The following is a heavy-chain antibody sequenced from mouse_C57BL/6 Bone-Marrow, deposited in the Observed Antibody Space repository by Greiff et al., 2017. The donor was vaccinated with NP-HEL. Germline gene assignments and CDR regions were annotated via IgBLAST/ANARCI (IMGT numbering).Heavy chain of an antibody. CDR2: ISYDGSN. J-gene: IGHJ3*01. V-gene: IGHV3-6*01. CDR1: GYSITSGYY. CDR3: ASLIYYDYDRFAY. Sequence: VQLQQSGPGLVKPSQSLSLTCSVTGYSITSGYYWNWIRQFPGNKLEWMGYISYDGSNNYNPSLKNRISITRDTSKNQFFLKLNSMTTEDTATYYCASLIYYDYDRFAYWGQGTLVTVSA. D-gene: IGHD2-4*01.